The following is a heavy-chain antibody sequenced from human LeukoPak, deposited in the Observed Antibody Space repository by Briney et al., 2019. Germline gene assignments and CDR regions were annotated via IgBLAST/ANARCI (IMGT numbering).Heavy chain of an antibody. CDR3: AKDSAAMFLYYYYGMDV. CDR1: GFSFSTYS. D-gene: IGHD2-2*01. J-gene: IGHJ6*02. CDR2: IVGSSSTI. V-gene: IGHV3-48*01. Sequence: GGSLRLSCAASGFSFSTYSMNWVRQAPGKGLEWVSYIVGSSSTIYYADSVKGRFTISRDNSKNTLYLQMNILRAEDTAVYYCAKDSAAMFLYYYYGMDVWGQGTTVTVSS.